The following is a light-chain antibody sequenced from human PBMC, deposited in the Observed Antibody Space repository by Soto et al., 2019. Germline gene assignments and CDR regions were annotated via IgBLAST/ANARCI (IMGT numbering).Light chain of an antibody. V-gene: IGKV3-20*01. CDR2: GAS. Sequence: EIVLTQSPGTLSLSPGERATLSCRASQSFSSGYLAWYQQKPGQAPRLLIYGASSRATGIPDRFSGSGSGTDFTLTISSLEPEDFAVYYCQHYGSALFTFGPGTKVDV. CDR1: QSFSSGY. J-gene: IGKJ3*01. CDR3: QHYGSALFT.